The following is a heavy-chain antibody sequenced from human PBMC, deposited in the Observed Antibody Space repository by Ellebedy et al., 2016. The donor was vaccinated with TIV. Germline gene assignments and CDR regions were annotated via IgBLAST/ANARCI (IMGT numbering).Heavy chain of an antibody. CDR1: GFTFSSYT. V-gene: IGHV3-48*03. D-gene: IGHD4-17*01. CDR2: IGSSGSTT. J-gene: IGHJ4*02. Sequence: GESLKISCSASGFTFSSYTMDWVRQAPGKGLEWVSRIGSSGSTTSYADSVKGRFTISRDNAKNSLYLQMNSLRAEDTAVYYCARDLLKADYGDYPRYFDYWGQGTLVTVSS. CDR3: ARDLLKADYGDYPRYFDY.